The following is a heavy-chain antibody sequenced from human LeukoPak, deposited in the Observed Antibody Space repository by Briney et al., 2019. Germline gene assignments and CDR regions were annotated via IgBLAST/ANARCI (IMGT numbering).Heavy chain of an antibody. V-gene: IGHV3-23*01. J-gene: IGHJ4*02. CDR2: ITDSGGST. Sequence: GRSLRLSCAASGFTFSTSAMSWVRQAPGKGLEWVSAITDSGGSTYYADSVKGRFTISRDNSKNTLYLQMNSLRAEDTAVYYCAKVVGIAAAGTEFDYWGQGTLVTVSS. D-gene: IGHD6-13*01. CDR3: AKVVGIAAAGTEFDY. CDR1: GFTFSTSA.